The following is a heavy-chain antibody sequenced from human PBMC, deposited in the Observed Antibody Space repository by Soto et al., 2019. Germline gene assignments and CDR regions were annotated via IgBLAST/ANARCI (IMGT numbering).Heavy chain of an antibody. J-gene: IGHJ6*02. V-gene: IGHV5-51*01. CDR3: ARHPYGDYDVMDV. CDR1: GYSVTDYW. CDR2: IYPGDSDT. D-gene: IGHD4-17*01. Sequence: GEPLLISCHCSGYSVTDYWIGWVCPFRGKGREGMWIIYPGDSDTRYSPSFQGQVTISADKSISTAYLQWSSLTASDITMYYCARHPYGDYDVMDVWGQGTTVTVSS.